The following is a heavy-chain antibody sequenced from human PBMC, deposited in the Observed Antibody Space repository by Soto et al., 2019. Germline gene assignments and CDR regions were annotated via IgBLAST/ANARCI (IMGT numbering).Heavy chain of an antibody. Sequence: GGSLRLSCAASGFTFSSYAMSWVRQAPGKGLEWVSAISGSGGSTYYADSVKGRFTISRDNSKNTLYLQMNSLRAEDTAVYYCAKAVQLYRSRQYYFDYWGQGTLVTVSS. CDR1: GFTFSSYA. V-gene: IGHV3-23*01. D-gene: IGHD6-13*01. J-gene: IGHJ4*02. CDR2: ISGSGGST. CDR3: AKAVQLYRSRQYYFDY.